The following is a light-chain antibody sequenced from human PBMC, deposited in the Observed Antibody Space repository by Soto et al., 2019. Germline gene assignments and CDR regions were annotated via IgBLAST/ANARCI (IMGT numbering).Light chain of an antibody. J-gene: IGKJ5*01. CDR2: DAS. V-gene: IGKV1-33*01. CDR1: QDISNY. CDR3: QRYAEFPLT. Sequence: DIEMTQSPSSLSASVGDRVTITCQASQDISNYLNWDQQKTGRAPKLLLYDASNLESGVSSRFSGSRSGTDFSLTINSLEPDDFETYYCQRYAEFPLTFGHGTRLE.